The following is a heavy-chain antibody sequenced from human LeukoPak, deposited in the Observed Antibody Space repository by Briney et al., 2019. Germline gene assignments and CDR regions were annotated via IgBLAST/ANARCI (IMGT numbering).Heavy chain of an antibody. CDR3: ASKLTTGN. J-gene: IGHJ1*01. CDR2: IYSGGTT. D-gene: IGHD4-17*01. Sequence: PGGSLRLSCLVSGFTVSSNYMSWVRQTPGKGLEWASVIYSGGTTKYADSVKGRFTIYRDTSKNTLFLQMNSLRVEDTAVYYCASKLTTGNWGQGTLVTVSS. CDR1: GFTVSSNY. V-gene: IGHV3-66*01.